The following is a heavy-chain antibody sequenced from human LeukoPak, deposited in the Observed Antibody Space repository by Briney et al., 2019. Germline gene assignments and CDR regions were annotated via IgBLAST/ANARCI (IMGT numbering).Heavy chain of an antibody. V-gene: IGHV1-18*01. CDR1: GYTFLSYG. J-gene: IGHJ3*02. CDR2: ISAYNGNT. CDR3: AKIYGDYIPNDAFDI. Sequence: VASVKVSCKASGYTFLSYGVNWVRQAPGQGLEWMGWISAYNGNTNYAQKLQGRVTMTTDTSTSTAYMELRSLRSDDTAVYYCAKIYGDYIPNDAFDIWGQGTMVTVSS. D-gene: IGHD4-17*01.